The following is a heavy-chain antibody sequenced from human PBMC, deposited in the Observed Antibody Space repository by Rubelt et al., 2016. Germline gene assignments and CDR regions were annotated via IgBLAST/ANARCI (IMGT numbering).Heavy chain of an antibody. Sequence: RQAPGQGLEWMGWINPNSGGTNYAQKFQGRVTMTRDTSISTAYMELSRLRSDETAVYYCARVLRAAGGEGYYYYYGMDVWGQGTTVTVSS. J-gene: IGHJ6*02. V-gene: IGHV1-2*02. CDR2: INPNSGGT. D-gene: IGHD6-13*01. CDR3: ARVLRAAGGEGYYYYYGMDV.